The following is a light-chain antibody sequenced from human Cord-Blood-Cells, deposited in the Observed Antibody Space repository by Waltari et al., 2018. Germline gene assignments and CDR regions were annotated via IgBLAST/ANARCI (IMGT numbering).Light chain of an antibody. CDR3: QKYNSAPPWT. Sequence: DIQMTQPPSSLPASVGDRVTTTCRASQGISNYLAWYQQKPGKVPKLLIYAASTLQSGVPSRFSGSGSGTDFTLTISSLQPEDVATYYCQKYNSAPPWTFGQGTKVEIK. V-gene: IGKV1-27*01. CDR2: AAS. J-gene: IGKJ1*01. CDR1: QGISNY.